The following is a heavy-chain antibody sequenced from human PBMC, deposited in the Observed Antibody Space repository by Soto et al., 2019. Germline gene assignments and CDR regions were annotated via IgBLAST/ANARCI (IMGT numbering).Heavy chain of an antibody. CDR3: ARAIKRWEVNYYFDY. Sequence: QVVLLQSGAEVKEPGSSVRLSCQVSGSTFNNFAFSWVRQAPGQGPEWLGGIVVMSNAADYSQRFQDRVTMTADTSTSTLYMELGSLTFDDTAVYYCARAIKRWEVNYYFDYWGQGTLVTVSS. CDR1: GSTFNNFA. J-gene: IGHJ4*02. D-gene: IGHD1-26*01. CDR2: IVVMSNAA. V-gene: IGHV1-69*06.